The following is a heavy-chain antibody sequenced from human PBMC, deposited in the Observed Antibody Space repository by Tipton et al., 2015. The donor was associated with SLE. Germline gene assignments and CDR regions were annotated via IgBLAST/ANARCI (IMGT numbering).Heavy chain of an antibody. CDR3: ANTHCSGGSCYSVY. Sequence: SLRLSCAVSGGSISSGSGNWWIWVRQPPGKGLEWIGEIFHTGSTSYNASLKSRVTISVDKSKNQFSLNLNSVTAADTAVYYCANTHCSGGSCYSVYWGQGTLVTVTS. D-gene: IGHD2-15*01. J-gene: IGHJ4*02. V-gene: IGHV4-4*02. CDR2: IFHTGST. CDR1: GGSISSGSGNW.